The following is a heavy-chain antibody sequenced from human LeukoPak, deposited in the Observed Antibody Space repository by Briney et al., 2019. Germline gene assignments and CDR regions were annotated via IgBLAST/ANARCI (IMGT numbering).Heavy chain of an antibody. Sequence: SETLSLTCIVSGGSISSSNYYWGWIRQPPGKGLEWLGTIYYSATTNYNPSLEIRVTIFEDTSKNQFSLMLTSVTAADTAVYYCARQISDYYYYYMDVWGKGTTVTVSS. CDR1: GGSISSSNYY. V-gene: IGHV4-39*01. J-gene: IGHJ6*03. D-gene: IGHD3-10*01. CDR3: ARQISDYYYYYMDV. CDR2: IYYSATT.